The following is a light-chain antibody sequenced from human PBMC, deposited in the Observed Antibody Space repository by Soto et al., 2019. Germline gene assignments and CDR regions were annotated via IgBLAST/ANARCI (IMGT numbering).Light chain of an antibody. CDR2: GAS. V-gene: IGKV3-15*01. CDR1: QSVSSN. Sequence: DIVMTQSPATLSVSPGERATLSCRASQSVSSNLAWYQQKPGQAPRLLIYGASTRATGIPARFSGSGSGTEFTLTISSLQSEDFAVYYCQQYNTWPQTFGQGTKLEIK. CDR3: QQYNTWPQT. J-gene: IGKJ2*01.